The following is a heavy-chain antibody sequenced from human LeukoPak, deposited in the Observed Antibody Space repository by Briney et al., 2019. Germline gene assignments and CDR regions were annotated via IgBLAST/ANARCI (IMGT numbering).Heavy chain of an antibody. CDR2: ISWNSGSI. J-gene: IGHJ4*02. CDR3: AKGSSGSVGEFDY. CDR1: GFTFDDYA. V-gene: IGHV3-9*01. Sequence: GGSLRLSCAASGFTFDDYAMPWVRQAPGKGLEWVSGISWNSGSIGYADSVKGRFTISRDNAKNSLYLQMNSLRAEDTALYYCAKGSSGSVGEFDYWGQGTLVTVSS. D-gene: IGHD6-19*01.